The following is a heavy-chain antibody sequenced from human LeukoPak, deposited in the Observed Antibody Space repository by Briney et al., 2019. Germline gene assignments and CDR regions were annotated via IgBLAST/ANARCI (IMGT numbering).Heavy chain of an antibody. CDR2: INHSGST. D-gene: IGHD3-22*01. CDR3: ARGPLNSSGYYSAFDI. CDR1: GGSFSGYY. Sequence: SETLSLTCAVYGGSFSGYYWSWIRQPPGKGLEWIGEINHSGSTNYNPSLKSRVTISVDTSKNQFSLKLSSVTAADTAVYYCARGPLNSSGYYSAFDIWGQGTMVTVSS. J-gene: IGHJ3*02. V-gene: IGHV4-34*01.